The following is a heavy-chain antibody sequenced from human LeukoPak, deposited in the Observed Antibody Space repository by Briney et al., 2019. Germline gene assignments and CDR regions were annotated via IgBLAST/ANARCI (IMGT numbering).Heavy chain of an antibody. V-gene: IGHV4-34*01. CDR2: INHSGST. CDR3: ASHNSSGYSPHFDY. D-gene: IGHD3-22*01. CDR1: GGSFSGYY. J-gene: IGHJ4*02. Sequence: SETLSLTCAVYGGSFSGYYWSWIRQPPGKGLEWIGEINHSGSTNYNPSLKSRVTISVDTPKNQFSLKLSSVTAADTAVYYCASHNSSGYSPHFDYWGQGTLVTVSS.